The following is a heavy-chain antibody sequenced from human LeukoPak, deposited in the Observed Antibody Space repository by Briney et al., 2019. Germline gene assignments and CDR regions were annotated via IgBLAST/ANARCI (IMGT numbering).Heavy chain of an antibody. J-gene: IGHJ6*03. D-gene: IGHD2-2*01. CDR2: MYYSGNS. CDR1: GASIRSHY. Sequence: SETLSLTCTVSGASIRSHYWSWIRQPPGKGLEWIGYMYYSGNSNYNPALKSRVTISVDTSKNQFSLKLSSVTAADTAVYYCARRKDIVVVPAARGGGYMDVWGKGTTVTVSS. CDR3: ARRKDIVVVPAARGGGYMDV. V-gene: IGHV4-59*11.